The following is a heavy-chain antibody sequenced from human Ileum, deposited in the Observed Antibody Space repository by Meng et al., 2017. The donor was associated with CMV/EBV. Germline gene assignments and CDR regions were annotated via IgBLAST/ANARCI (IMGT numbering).Heavy chain of an antibody. CDR2: IIPILGIA. J-gene: IGHJ4*02. CDR1: GGTFSSYT. CDR3: AGGGWGIAAAGTDY. V-gene: IGHV1-69*02. D-gene: IGHD6-13*01. Sequence: SVKVSCKASGGTFSSYTISWVRQAPGQGLEWMGRIIPILGIANYAQKFQGRVTITADKSTSTAYMELSSMRSEDAAVYYGAGGGWGIAAAGTDYWGQGTLVTVSS.